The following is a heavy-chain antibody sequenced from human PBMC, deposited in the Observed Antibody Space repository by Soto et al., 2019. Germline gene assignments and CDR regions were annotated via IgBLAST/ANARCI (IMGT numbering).Heavy chain of an antibody. CDR3: ARGTRRYYDFWSGPQRPDYGMDV. V-gene: IGHV1-46*01. CDR1: GYTFTSYY. Sequence: ASVKVSCKASGYTFTSYYMHWVRQAPGQGLEWMGIINPSGGSTSYAQKSQGRVTMTRDTSISTAYMELSRLRSDDTAVYYCARGTRRYYDFWSGPQRPDYGMDVWGQGTTVTVSS. D-gene: IGHD3-3*01. J-gene: IGHJ6*02. CDR2: INPSGGST.